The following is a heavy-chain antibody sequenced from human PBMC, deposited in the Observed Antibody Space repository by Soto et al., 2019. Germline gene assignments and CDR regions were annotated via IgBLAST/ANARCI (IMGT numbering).Heavy chain of an antibody. V-gene: IGHV3-23*01. CDR3: AKKTPYGGNYRDAFDV. Sequence: EMQLLESGGGLQQPGGSLRLSCAASGFTFNNFAMGWVRQAPGKGLAWISAVTGRSRNTYYADSVKGRFTISRNNFENTVYLQMDGLRVEDTAVYYCAKKTPYGGNYRDAFDVWGRGTMVTVAS. CDR1: GFTFNNFA. J-gene: IGHJ3*01. D-gene: IGHD1-26*01. CDR2: VTGRSRNT.